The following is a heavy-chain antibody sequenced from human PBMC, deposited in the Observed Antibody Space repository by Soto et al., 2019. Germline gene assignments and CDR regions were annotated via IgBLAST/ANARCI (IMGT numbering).Heavy chain of an antibody. CDR2: ISGSGGST. Sequence: EVQLLESGGGLVQPGGSLRLSCAASGFTFSSYAMSWVRQGPGEGLEWVSAISGSGGSTYYADSVKGRFTISRDNSKNTLYLQMNSLRAEDTAVYYCAKASGWFGEFDYWGQGTLVTVSS. CDR1: GFTFSSYA. J-gene: IGHJ4*02. D-gene: IGHD3-10*01. CDR3: AKASGWFGEFDY. V-gene: IGHV3-23*01.